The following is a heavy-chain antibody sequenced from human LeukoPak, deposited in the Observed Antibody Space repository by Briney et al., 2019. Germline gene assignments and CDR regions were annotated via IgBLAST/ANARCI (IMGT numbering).Heavy chain of an antibody. D-gene: IGHD4-17*01. CDR1: GFTFTDYW. Sequence: PGGSLRLSCAASGFTFTDYWMHWVRQVPGKGLVWVSRISADGSSTYYADSAKGRFTISRDNAKNTLYLQMSSLRAEDTAVYYCARVGIGDYGDIYFDYWGQGTLVTVSS. J-gene: IGHJ4*02. CDR3: ARVGIGDYGDIYFDY. V-gene: IGHV3-74*01. CDR2: ISADGSST.